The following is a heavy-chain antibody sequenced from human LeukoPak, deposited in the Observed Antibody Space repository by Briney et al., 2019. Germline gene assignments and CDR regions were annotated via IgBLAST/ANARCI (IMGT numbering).Heavy chain of an antibody. CDR3: ARGIAARLTYYYYYMDV. CDR2: INSDGSST. V-gene: IGHV3-74*01. J-gene: IGHJ6*03. Sequence: PGGSLRLSCAASGFTFSSYWMHWVRQAPGKGLVWVPRINSDGSSTSYADSVKGRFTISRDNAKNTLYLQMNSLRAEDTAVYYCARGIAARLTYYYYYMDVWGKGTTVTVSS. D-gene: IGHD6-6*01. CDR1: GFTFSSYW.